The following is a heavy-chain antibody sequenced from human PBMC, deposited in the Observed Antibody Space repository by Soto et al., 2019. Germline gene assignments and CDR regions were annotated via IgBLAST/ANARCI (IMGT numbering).Heavy chain of an antibody. Sequence: SETLSLTCAVYGGSFSGYYWSWIRQPPGKGLEWIGEINHSGSTNYNPSLKSRVTISVDTSKNQFSLKLSSVTAADTAVYYCARATARISGIEEAGRIYNWFDPWGQGTLVTVSS. CDR2: INHSGST. CDR1: GGSFSGYY. D-gene: IGHD6-13*01. CDR3: ARATARISGIEEAGRIYNWFDP. J-gene: IGHJ5*02. V-gene: IGHV4-34*01.